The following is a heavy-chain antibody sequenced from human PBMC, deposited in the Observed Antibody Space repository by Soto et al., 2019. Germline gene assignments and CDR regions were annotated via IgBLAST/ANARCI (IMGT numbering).Heavy chain of an antibody. V-gene: IGHV3-7*04. D-gene: IGHD3-22*01. CDR2: IKQDGSEK. CDR3: ARYSYDSSGYNTFDY. Sequence: GGSLRLSCAASGFTFRSYWMSWVRQAPGKGLEWVANIKQDGSEKYYVDSVKGRFTISRDNAKNSLYLQMNSLRAEDTAVYYCARYSYDSSGYNTFDYWGQGTLVTVSS. CDR1: GFTFRSYW. J-gene: IGHJ4*02.